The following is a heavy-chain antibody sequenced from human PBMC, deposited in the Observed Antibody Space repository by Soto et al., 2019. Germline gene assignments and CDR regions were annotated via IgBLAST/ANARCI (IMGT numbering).Heavy chain of an antibody. CDR2: ISYDGTNK. J-gene: IGHJ6*02. CDR1: GFTFGSYG. Sequence: QVQVVESGGGVVQPGRSPRLSCAASGFTFGSYGMHWVRQAPGKGLEWVAVISYDGTNKYYADSVKGRFTISRDNSKNTLYLQMNSLRAEDTAVYYCAKDRIQLKFYDYYGMDVWGQGTTVTVSS. D-gene: IGHD5-18*01. V-gene: IGHV3-30*18. CDR3: AKDRIQLKFYDYYGMDV.